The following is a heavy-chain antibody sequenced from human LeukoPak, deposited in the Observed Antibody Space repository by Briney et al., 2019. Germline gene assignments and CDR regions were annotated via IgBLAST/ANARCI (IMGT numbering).Heavy chain of an antibody. Sequence: ASVKVSCKASGYTFTNYYMHSVRPAPGQGLEWMGIINPSGGSTTYAQKLQGRVTMTRDTSTGTVYMELSSLRSEDTAVYYCARVRGSGWYYFDYWGQGSLVTVSS. CDR3: ARVRGSGWYYFDY. CDR2: INPSGGST. CDR1: GYTFTNYY. V-gene: IGHV1-46*01. D-gene: IGHD6-19*01. J-gene: IGHJ4*02.